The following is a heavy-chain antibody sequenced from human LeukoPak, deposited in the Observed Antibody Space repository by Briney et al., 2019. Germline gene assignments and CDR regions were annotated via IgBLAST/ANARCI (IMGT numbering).Heavy chain of an antibody. CDR3: ARYTKVRGGYYFDY. V-gene: IGHV1-8*01. J-gene: IGHJ4*02. CDR1: GYTFTSYD. CDR2: MNPNGGNT. Sequence: VSVKFSCKASGYTFTSYDINWVRQATGQGLEWMGWMNPNGGNTGYAQKFQGRVTMTRNTSISTAYMELSSLRSEDTAVYYCARYTKVRGGYYFDYWGQGTLVTVSS. D-gene: IGHD3-10*01.